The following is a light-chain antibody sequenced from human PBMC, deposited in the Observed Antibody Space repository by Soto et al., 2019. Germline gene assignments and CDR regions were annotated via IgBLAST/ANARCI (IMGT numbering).Light chain of an antibody. CDR3: QQYYTYAT. J-gene: IGKJ5*01. V-gene: IGKV1-5*01. Sequence: DIQLTQSPSTLSAAVGGSVTITCRASQKIRNLLAWYQQKPGRAPKPLIFDASTLRTGVPSRFSGSGSGSEFNFTITGLQPDDFATYFCQQYYTYATFGHGTRLEIK. CDR1: QKIRNL. CDR2: DAS.